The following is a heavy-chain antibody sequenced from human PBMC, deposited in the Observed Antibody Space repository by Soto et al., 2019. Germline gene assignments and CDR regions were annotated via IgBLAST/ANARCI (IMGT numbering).Heavy chain of an antibody. CDR1: GAFLSSGGYY. Sequence: SETLSLTCTVSGAFLSSGGYYWTWIRQHPGKGLEWLGCIFYSGTTVYNPSLKSRLTLAMDTAKNQFSLSLSSVTAADTAVYYCARLSGNFYFGLDVWGQGTTVTVSS. V-gene: IGHV4-31*03. J-gene: IGHJ6*02. D-gene: IGHD6-25*01. CDR2: IFYSGTT. CDR3: ARLSGNFYFGLDV.